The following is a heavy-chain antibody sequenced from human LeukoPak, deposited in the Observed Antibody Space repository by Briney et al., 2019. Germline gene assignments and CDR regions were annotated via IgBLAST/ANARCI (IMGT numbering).Heavy chain of an antibody. J-gene: IGHJ6*03. V-gene: IGHV1-46*01. CDR3: ARSERPHYYDFWSGRIGDYYYYMDV. CDR1: GYTFTSYY. D-gene: IGHD3-3*01. CDR2: INPSGGST. Sequence: ASVKVSCKASGYTFTSYYMHWVRQAPGQGLEWMGIINPSGGSTSYAQKFQGRVTITTDESTSTAYMELSSLKSEDTAVYYCARSERPHYYDFWSGRIGDYYYYMDVWGKGTTVAVSS.